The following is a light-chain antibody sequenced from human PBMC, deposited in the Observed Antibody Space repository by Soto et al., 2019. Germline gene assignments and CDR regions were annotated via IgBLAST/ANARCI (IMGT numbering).Light chain of an antibody. CDR2: DVS. CDR3: CSYAGSANYV. V-gene: IGLV2-11*01. J-gene: IGLJ1*01. CDR1: SSDVGNYNY. Sequence: QSVLTQPRSVSGSPGQSVTISCTGTSSDVGNYNYVSWYQQHPGKAPKLMISDVSKRPSGVPDRFSGSNSGNTASLTISGLQAEDEADYYCCSYAGSANYVFGSGTKVTVL.